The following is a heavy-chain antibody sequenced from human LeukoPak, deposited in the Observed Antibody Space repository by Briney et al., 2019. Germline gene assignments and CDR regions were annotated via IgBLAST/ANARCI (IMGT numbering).Heavy chain of an antibody. V-gene: IGHV3-23*01. CDR2: ISVSDGST. D-gene: IGHD2-2*01. Sequence: GGSLRLSCAASGFNFNKYDMTWARQAPGKGLEWVSGISVSDGSTYYADSVKGRFTMSRDNSNNMLFLQMNSLRAEDTAVYYCAKDRYCSSTNCPYDYWGQGTLVAVSS. CDR3: AKDRYCSSTNCPYDY. CDR1: GFNFNKYD. J-gene: IGHJ4*02.